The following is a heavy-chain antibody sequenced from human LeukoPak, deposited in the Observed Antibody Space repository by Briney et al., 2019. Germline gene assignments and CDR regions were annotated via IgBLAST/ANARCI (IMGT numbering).Heavy chain of an antibody. J-gene: IGHJ4*02. CDR1: GFTFSTYG. CDR2: IRYDGYNK. Sequence: GGSLRLSCAASGFTFSTYGMHWVRQAPGKGLEWVTFIRYDGYNKNYGDSVKGRFTISRDNSKNTLYLQMNSLRPEDTAVYYCAKVRPLLYYFDYWGQGTLVTVSS. V-gene: IGHV3-30*02. CDR3: AKVRPLLYYFDY. D-gene: IGHD6-6*01.